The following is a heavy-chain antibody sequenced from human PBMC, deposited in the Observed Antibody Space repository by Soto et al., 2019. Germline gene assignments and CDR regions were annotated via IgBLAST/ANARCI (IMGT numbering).Heavy chain of an antibody. CDR2: IHYSGTT. CDR1: GGSISSGGYY. V-gene: IGHV4-31*03. CDR3: ARDLGGGGAFDI. J-gene: IGHJ3*02. D-gene: IGHD2-15*01. Sequence: QVQLQESGPGLVKSSQTLSLTCTVSGGSISSGGYYWSWIRQHPGKGLEWIGYIHYSGTTYYNPSLKSRVTISVDTSKNQFSLKLSSVTAADTAMYYCARDLGGGGAFDIWGQGTMVTVSS.